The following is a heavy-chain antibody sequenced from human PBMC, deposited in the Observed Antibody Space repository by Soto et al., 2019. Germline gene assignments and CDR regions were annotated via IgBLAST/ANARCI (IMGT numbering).Heavy chain of an antibody. J-gene: IGHJ6*02. D-gene: IGHD6-6*01. CDR1: GFTFSGYA. Sequence: GGSLRLSCAASGFTFSGYAMDWVRQAPGKGLDWVAVVSYDGSNKYYADSVKGRFTIPRDNSKNTLYLQMNSLRAEDTAVYYCARAIAARPPYYYYGIDVWGQGTTVTVSS. CDR3: ARAIAARPPYYYYGIDV. CDR2: VSYDGSNK. V-gene: IGHV3-30*04.